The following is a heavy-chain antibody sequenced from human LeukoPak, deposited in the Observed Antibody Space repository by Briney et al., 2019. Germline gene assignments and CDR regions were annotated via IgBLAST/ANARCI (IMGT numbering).Heavy chain of an antibody. CDR3: ARARAWNSTGGYSHFDC. J-gene: IGHJ4*02. Sequence: VGSLRLSCAASGFTFSSYSMSWVRQTPGKGLEWVSYIKQNRSDKYYDGSVKGRFTISRDNAKNSLYLQMNSLRAEDAAVYYCARARAWNSTGGYSHFDCWGQGALVTVSS. CDR2: IKQNRSDK. V-gene: IGHV3-7*01. CDR1: GFTFSSYS. D-gene: IGHD6-19*01.